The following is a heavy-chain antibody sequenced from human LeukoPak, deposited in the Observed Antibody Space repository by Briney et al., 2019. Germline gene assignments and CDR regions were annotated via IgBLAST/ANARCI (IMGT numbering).Heavy chain of an antibody. V-gene: IGHV1-2*04. CDR2: IDTTNGRE. D-gene: IGHD2-8*01. Sequence: ASVKVSCKAFGYIFTGNHMHWVRQAPGQGLECLGHIDTTNGRENIPEKFHGWVTMTMDTSSSTAYMELTRLTSDDTAIYYCARDQGVQGPGCAFDFWGQGTVVTGS. CDR1: GYIFTGNH. CDR3: ARDQGVQGPGCAFDF. J-gene: IGHJ3*01.